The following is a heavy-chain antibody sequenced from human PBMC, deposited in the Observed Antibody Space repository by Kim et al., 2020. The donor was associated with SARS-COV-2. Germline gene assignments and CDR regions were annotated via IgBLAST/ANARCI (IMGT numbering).Heavy chain of an antibody. Sequence: SQTLSLTCAISGDSVSSNSAAWNWIRQSPSRGLEWLGRTYYRSKWYNDYAVSVKSRITINPDTSKNQFSLQLNSVTPEDTAVYYCARGGSGWYVGPYYGMDVWGQGTTVTVSS. J-gene: IGHJ6*02. CDR1: GDSVSSNSAA. D-gene: IGHD6-19*01. CDR2: TYYRSKWYN. CDR3: ARGGSGWYVGPYYGMDV. V-gene: IGHV6-1*01.